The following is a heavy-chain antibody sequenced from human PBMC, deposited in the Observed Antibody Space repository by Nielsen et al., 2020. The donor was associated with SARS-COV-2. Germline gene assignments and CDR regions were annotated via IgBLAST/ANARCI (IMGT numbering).Heavy chain of an antibody. J-gene: IGHJ2*01. D-gene: IGHD2-2*01. V-gene: IGHV4-39*01. CDR1: GGSISSSSYY. CDR3: ASPIVVVPAASYWYFDL. Sequence: SETLSLTCGVSGGSISSSSYYWGWIRQPPGKGLEWIGSIYYSGSTYYNPSLKSRVTISVDTSKNQFSLKLSSVTAADTAVYYCASPIVVVPAASYWYFDLWGRGTLVTVSS. CDR2: IYYSGST.